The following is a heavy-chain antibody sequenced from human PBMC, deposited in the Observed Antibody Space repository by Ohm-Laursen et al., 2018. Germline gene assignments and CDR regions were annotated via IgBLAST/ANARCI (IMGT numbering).Heavy chain of an antibody. V-gene: IGHV1-69*06. Sequence: SSVKVSCKASGDTFSNYAISWVRQAPGQRLEWMGGIVPMFGTPDYARKFQDRVTITADTSTRTTYMELASLRSEDTAVYYCAREDHSSGWIVGPSHYYYYGMDVWGQGTTVTVSS. J-gene: IGHJ6*02. CDR3: AREDHSSGWIVGPSHYYYYGMDV. CDR1: GDTFSNYA. D-gene: IGHD6-19*01. CDR2: IVPMFGTP.